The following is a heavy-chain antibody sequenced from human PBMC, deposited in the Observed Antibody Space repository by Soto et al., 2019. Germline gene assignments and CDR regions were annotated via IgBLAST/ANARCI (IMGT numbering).Heavy chain of an antibody. CDR2: ISGSGGST. CDR1: GFTFSSYA. V-gene: IGHV3-23*01. J-gene: IGHJ5*02. Sequence: HPGGSLRLSCAASGFTFSSYAMSWVRQAPGKGLEWVSAISGSGGSTYYADSVKGRFTISRDNSKNTLYLQMNSLRAEDTAVYYCAKDRRDCGGDCYGRFDPWGQGTLVTVSS. D-gene: IGHD2-21*02. CDR3: AKDRRDCGGDCYGRFDP.